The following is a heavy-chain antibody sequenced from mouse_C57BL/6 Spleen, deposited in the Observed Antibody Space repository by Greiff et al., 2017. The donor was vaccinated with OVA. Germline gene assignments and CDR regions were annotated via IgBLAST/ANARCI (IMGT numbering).Heavy chain of an antibody. CDR1: GFTFSDYG. Sequence: EVKVVESGGGLVQPGGSLKLSCAASGFTFSDYGMAWVRQAPRKGPEWVAFISTLAYSIYYADNVTGRVTISRENAKNTLYLEMSSLRSEDTAMYDGARQGDYDGSRYFDVWGTGTTLTVSS. CDR2: ISTLAYSI. V-gene: IGHV5-15*01. D-gene: IGHD1-1*01. CDR3: ARQGDYDGSRYFDV. J-gene: IGHJ1*03.